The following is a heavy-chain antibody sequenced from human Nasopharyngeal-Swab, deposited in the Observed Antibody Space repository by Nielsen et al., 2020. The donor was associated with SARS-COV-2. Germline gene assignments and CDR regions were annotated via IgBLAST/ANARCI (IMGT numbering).Heavy chain of an antibody. CDR2: IYYSGST. V-gene: IGHV4-39*07. D-gene: IGHD6-19*01. CDR3: ARGGYSSGWVVY. J-gene: IGHJ4*02. Sequence: SETLSLTCTVSGGSISSSIYYWGWIRQPPGKGLEWIGSIYYSGSTYYNPSLKSRVTISVDTSKNQFSLKLSSVTAADTAVYYCARGGYSSGWVVYWGQGTLVTVSS. CDR1: GGSISSSIYY.